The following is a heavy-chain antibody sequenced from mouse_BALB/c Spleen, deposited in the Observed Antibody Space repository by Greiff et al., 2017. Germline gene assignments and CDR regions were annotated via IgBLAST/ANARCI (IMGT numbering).Heavy chain of an antibody. CDR2: ISTYYGDA. CDR1: GYTFTDYA. V-gene: IGHV1S137*01. CDR3: AREVTKVVEGWFAY. J-gene: IGHJ3*01. D-gene: IGHD1-1*01. Sequence: VQLQQSGAELVRPGVSVKISCKGSGYTFTDYAMHWVKQSHAKSLEWIGVISTYYGDASYNQKFKGKATMTVDKSSSTAYMQLKSLTSEDSAVYYCAREVTKVVEGWFAYWGQGTLVTVSA.